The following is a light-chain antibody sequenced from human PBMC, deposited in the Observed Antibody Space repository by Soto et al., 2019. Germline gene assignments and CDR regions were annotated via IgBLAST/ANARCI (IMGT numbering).Light chain of an antibody. J-gene: IGKJ3*01. CDR2: GAF. Sequence: EIVLTQSPGTLSLSPGERATLSCRASQSVSNSYLAWYQQQPGQAPRLLIYGAFRRATGIPDRFSGSGSGTDFTLTISRLEPEDFAVYYCQQYCSSRFTFGPGTKVDIK. CDR3: QQYCSSRFT. CDR1: QSVSNSY. V-gene: IGKV3-20*01.